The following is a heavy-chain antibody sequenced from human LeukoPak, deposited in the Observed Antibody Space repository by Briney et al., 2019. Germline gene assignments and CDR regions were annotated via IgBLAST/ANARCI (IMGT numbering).Heavy chain of an antibody. CDR1: GYIFTGYT. D-gene: IGHD3-22*01. J-gene: IGHJ4*02. V-gene: IGHV1-2*02. Sequence: ASVKVSCKASGYIFTGYTTHWVRQAPGQGLEWMGWINSNSGGTKYAQKFQGRVTMTRDTSISTAYMELSRLRSDDTAVYYCANWVRDSSGYRDYWGQGTLVTVSS. CDR3: ANWVRDSSGYRDY. CDR2: INSNSGGT.